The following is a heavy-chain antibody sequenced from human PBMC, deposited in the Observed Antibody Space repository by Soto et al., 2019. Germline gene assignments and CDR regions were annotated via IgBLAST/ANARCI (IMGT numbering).Heavy chain of an antibody. CDR2: FSGSSGTI. CDR3: ARGRPSSPYYYYSMDV. D-gene: IGHD6-6*01. J-gene: IGHJ6*02. Sequence: EVQLVESGGGLVQPGGSLRLSCAAPGFTFSTYEMNWVRQAPGKGLEWGSFFSGSSGTIFYADSVKGRFTISVDNAKNSLYLQLNSLRAEDTAAYYCARGRPSSPYYYYSMDVWRQGTTVTVSS. V-gene: IGHV3-48*03. CDR1: GFTFSTYE.